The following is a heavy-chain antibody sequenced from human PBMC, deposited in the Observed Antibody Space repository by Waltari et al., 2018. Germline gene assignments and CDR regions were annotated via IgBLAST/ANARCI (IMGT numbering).Heavy chain of an antibody. Sequence: QVQLVESGGGVVQSGRSLRLSCVGSGFTFTNHGMNWVRRVQGKGLEWVAVIWYDGSNKNYVDSVKGRFTISRDNSKNTMYLEMNRLRAEDTAVYFCARGDGGSGLGASDIWGQGTMVTVSS. CDR3: ARGDGGSGLGASDI. J-gene: IGHJ3*02. D-gene: IGHD3-3*01. CDR1: GFTFTNHG. V-gene: IGHV3-33*01. CDR2: IWYDGSNK.